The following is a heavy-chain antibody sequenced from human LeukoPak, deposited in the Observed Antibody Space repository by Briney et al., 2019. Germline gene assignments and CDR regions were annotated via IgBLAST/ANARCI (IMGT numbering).Heavy chain of an antibody. V-gene: IGHV1-18*01. CDR1: GYTFTYYG. CDR2: ISAYNGNT. CDR3: ARGVGQTTGTTGGYYFDF. Sequence: ASVTVSRKASGYTFTYYGITWVRQAPGQGLEWMGWISAYNGNTNYAQKFQGRVTMTTDTSTTTAYMELRSLRSDDTAVYYCARGVGQTTGTTGGYYFDFWGQGTLVTVSS. D-gene: IGHD1-1*01. J-gene: IGHJ4*02.